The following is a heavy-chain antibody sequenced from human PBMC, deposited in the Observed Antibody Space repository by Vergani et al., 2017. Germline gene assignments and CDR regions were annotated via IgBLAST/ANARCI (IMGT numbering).Heavy chain of an antibody. Sequence: QVQLVQSGAEVKKPGASVKVSCKTSGYTFTSYGISWVRQAPGKGLEWMGWISAYNGNTNDAQKLQGRVTITTDTSTSTAYMELRSLRSDDTAVYYCARDHPITIFGVVIPGGMDVWGQGTTVTVSS. CDR2: ISAYNGNT. D-gene: IGHD3-3*01. V-gene: IGHV1-18*04. J-gene: IGHJ6*02. CDR3: ARDHPITIFGVVIPGGMDV. CDR1: GYTFTSYG.